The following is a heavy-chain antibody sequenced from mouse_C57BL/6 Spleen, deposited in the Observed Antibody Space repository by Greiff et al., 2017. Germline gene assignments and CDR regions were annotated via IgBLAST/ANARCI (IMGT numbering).Heavy chain of an antibody. CDR1: GYAFSSYW. CDR3: TRLLQFAD. D-gene: IGHD1-1*01. CDR2: IYPGDGDT. V-gene: IGHV1-80*01. Sequence: VQLQQSGAELVKPGASVKISCKASGYAFSSYWMNWVKQRPGKGLAWIGQIYPGDGDTNYNGKFKGKATLTADKSSSTAYMQRSSLTSEDSAVYFCTRLLQFADWGQGTLVTVSA. J-gene: IGHJ3*01.